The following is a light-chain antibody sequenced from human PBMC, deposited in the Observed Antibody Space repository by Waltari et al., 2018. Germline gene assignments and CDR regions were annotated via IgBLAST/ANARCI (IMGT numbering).Light chain of an antibody. CDR1: QSIGSH. CDR3: QQYDNWPRT. CDR2: GAS. J-gene: IGKJ1*01. V-gene: IGKV3-15*01. Sequence: EIVMTQSPATLSVSPGERATLSCRASQSIGSHLAWYQQTPGQGPRLLIYGASTRATGIPARFSGRGSGTEFTLTISSLQSEDFAVYFCQQYDNWPRTFGQGTKV.